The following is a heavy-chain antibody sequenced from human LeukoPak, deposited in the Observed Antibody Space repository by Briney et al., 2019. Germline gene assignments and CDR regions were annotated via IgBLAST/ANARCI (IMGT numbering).Heavy chain of an antibody. Sequence: SDTLSLTCTVSGGSISSSDYYWSWIRQPPGKGLEWIGYIYYSGSTYYNPSLKSRVTISVDTSKNQFSLKLSSVTAADTAVYYCARKPIVNSAWYYFDYWGQGTLVTVSS. V-gene: IGHV4-30-4*02. CDR2: IYYSGST. CDR1: GGSISSSDYY. CDR3: ARKPIVNSAWYYFDY. D-gene: IGHD3-22*01. J-gene: IGHJ4*02.